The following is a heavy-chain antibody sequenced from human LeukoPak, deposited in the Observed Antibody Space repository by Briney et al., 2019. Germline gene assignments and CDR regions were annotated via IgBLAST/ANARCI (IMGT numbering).Heavy chain of an antibody. D-gene: IGHD7-27*01. Sequence: GGSLRLSCAGSGFFFNNFWMTWVRQAPGKGLEWVANINEDGSRANYVDSVKGRITISRDNAMNSLYLQMNSLRPEDTAIYYCASEINWGSGAFDVWGQGTIVTVSS. CDR2: INEDGSRA. V-gene: IGHV3-7*01. CDR1: GFFFNNFW. J-gene: IGHJ3*01. CDR3: ASEINWGSGAFDV.